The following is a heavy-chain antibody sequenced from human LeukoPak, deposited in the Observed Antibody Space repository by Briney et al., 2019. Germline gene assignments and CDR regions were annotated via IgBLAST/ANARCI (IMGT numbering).Heavy chain of an antibody. V-gene: IGHV3-23*01. CDR2: ISDSGGTT. CDR1: GFTFSNLA. D-gene: IGHD3-22*01. J-gene: IGHJ4*02. Sequence: PGGSLRLSCVASGFTFSNLAMGWVRQAPGKGLEWVSVISDSGGTTYYADSVKGRVTISRDNSKSKLYLQMSSLRVEDTAFYYCARSGGDFYDSSGYGVIDYWGRGTLVTVSS. CDR3: ARSGGDFYDSSGYGVIDY.